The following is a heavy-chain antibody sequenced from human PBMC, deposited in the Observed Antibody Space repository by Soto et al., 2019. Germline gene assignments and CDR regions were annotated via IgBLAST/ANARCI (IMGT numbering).Heavy chain of an antibody. CDR3: ARHDRYAKDD. Sequence: QVQLHESGPGLVKPSETLSLTCAVSGGSISNNTWWCWFRQPPGKGLEWIGEMHYSGSSNYNPFLKSRVTISANKSKNLLSQTLNSVTAADTALYYCARHDRYAKDDWGQGTTGTVSS. CDR1: GGSISNNTW. D-gene: IGHD1-1*01. V-gene: IGHV4-4*02. J-gene: IGHJ6*02. CDR2: MHYSGSS.